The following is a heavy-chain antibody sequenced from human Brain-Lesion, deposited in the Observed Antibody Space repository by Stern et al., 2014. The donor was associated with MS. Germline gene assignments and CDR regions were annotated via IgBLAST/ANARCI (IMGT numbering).Heavy chain of an antibody. D-gene: IGHD5-18*01. Sequence: VQLVESGPGLVKPSQTLSLTCTVSGGSISSGSDYWSWLRQPVGKGLEWIGRLHPSGSAFYTPSLQSRVTISTDTSMNQFSLELNSATAADTAIYYCASGYRIFDYWGQGILVTVSS. V-gene: IGHV4-61*02. CDR3: ASGYRIFDY. CDR1: GGSISSGSDY. J-gene: IGHJ4*02. CDR2: LHPSGSA.